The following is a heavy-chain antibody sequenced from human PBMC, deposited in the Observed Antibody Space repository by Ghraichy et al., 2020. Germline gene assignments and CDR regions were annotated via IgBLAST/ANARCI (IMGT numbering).Heavy chain of an antibody. D-gene: IGHD3-10*01. CDR2: INPSGGST. Sequence: ASVKVSCKASGYTFTSYYMHWVRQAPGQGLEWMGIINPSGGSTSYAQKFQGRVTMTRDTSTSTVYMELSSLRSEDTAVYYCARDGNPYYYGSGSYHYYYYGMDVWGQGTTVTVSS. CDR1: GYTFTSYY. CDR3: ARDGNPYYYGSGSYHYYYYGMDV. V-gene: IGHV1-46*01. J-gene: IGHJ6*02.